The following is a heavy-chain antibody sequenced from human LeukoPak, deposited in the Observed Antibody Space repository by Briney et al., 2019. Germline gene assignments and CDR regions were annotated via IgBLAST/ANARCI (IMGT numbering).Heavy chain of an antibody. V-gene: IGHV4-59*01. Sequence: SETLSLTCTVSGGSISSYYWSWIRQPPAKGLEWIGYIYYSWSTNYNPSLESRVTISVDTSKNQSSLKLSSVTAADTAVYYCARSLLWFGELSDDYYGMDVWGQGTTVTVSS. J-gene: IGHJ6*02. CDR2: IYYSWST. D-gene: IGHD3-10*01. CDR1: GGSISSYY. CDR3: ARSLLWFGELSDDYYGMDV.